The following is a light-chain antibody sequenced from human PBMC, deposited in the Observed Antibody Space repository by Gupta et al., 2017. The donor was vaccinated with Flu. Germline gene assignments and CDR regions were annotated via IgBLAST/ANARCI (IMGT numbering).Light chain of an antibody. Sequence: QSVLTQPPSASGTPGQRVTISCSGSSSNIGTNTVNWYQQLPGTAPKLLIYSNNQRPSGVSDRFSGSKSGTSASLAISGLQSEDEADYNCAAWDDSLNDYVFGTATKVTVL. J-gene: IGLJ1*01. V-gene: IGLV1-44*01. CDR2: SNN. CDR3: AAWDDSLNDYV. CDR1: SSNIGTNT.